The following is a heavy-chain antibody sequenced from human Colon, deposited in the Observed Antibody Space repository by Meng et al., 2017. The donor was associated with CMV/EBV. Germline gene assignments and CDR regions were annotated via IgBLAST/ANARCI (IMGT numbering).Heavy chain of an antibody. J-gene: IGHJ5*02. V-gene: IGHV2-5*01. D-gene: IGHD3-3*01. CDR2: FYWNDDQ. CDR3: AHRRTIFGGFDP. Sequence: SGPTLMKPTQTLTLTCTFSGFSLSATGVGVGWIRQPSGKALEWLALFYWNDDQRYSPSLRNRLTLTRDTSKNQLVLTMTDMDPVDTATYFCAHRRTIFGGFDPWGQGSLVTVSS. CDR1: GFSLSATGVG.